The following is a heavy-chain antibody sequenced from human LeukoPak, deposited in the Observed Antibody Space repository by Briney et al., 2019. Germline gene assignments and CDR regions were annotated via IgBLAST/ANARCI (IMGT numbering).Heavy chain of an antibody. J-gene: IGHJ4*02. D-gene: IGHD1-26*01. Sequence: GGSLRLSCAASGFTFSTYWMHWVRQAPGKGLVWVSRINGDGSTTNYADSVEGRFTISRDNAKNTVYLQMNSLRAEDTAVYYCARVQNEWQLLPGFDYWGQGTLVTVSS. CDR1: GFTFSTYW. V-gene: IGHV3-74*01. CDR3: ARVQNEWQLLPGFDY. CDR2: INGDGSTT.